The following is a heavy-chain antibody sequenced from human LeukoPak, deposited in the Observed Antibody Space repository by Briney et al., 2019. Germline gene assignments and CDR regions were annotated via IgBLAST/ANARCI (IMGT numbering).Heavy chain of an antibody. J-gene: IGHJ4*02. CDR1: GGSISSSDDY. V-gene: IGHV4-39*07. CDR2: IYYGGST. D-gene: IGHD1-26*01. CDR3: AGGVGATTYF. Sequence: SETLSLTCTVSGGSISSSDDYGGWIRQPPGKGPEWIGVIYYGGSTYYHPSLKSRVTISMDTSKSQFSLGVTSVTAADTAVYYCAGGVGATTYFWGLGTLVTVSS.